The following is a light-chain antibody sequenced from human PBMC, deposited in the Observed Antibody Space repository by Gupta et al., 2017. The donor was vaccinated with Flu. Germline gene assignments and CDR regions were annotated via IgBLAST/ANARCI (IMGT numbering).Light chain of an antibody. CDR1: DIGRKS. V-gene: IGLV3-21*02. CDR3: QVWDTNSGRV. CDR2: DDD. J-gene: IGLJ3*02. Sequence: SFVLTQPPSVSVAPGQTARISCGGSDIGRKSVHWYLRRPGQAPLLVVHDDDDRPSGIPERISGSKSGNTATLTLSRVEAGDEADYYCQVWDTNSGRVFGGGTKLTV.